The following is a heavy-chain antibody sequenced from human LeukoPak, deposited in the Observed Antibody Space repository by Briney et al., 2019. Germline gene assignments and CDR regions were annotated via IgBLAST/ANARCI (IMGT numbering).Heavy chain of an antibody. CDR2: IYYSGST. D-gene: IGHD6-19*01. J-gene: IGHJ2*01. Sequence: SETLSLTCTVSGGSISSGDYYWSWIRQPPGKGLEWIGYIYYSGSTYYNPSLKSRVTISVDTSKNQFSLKLSSVTAADTAVYYCGQGKSSGWGYFDLWGRGTLVTVSS. CDR1: GGSISSGDYY. V-gene: IGHV4-30-4*01. CDR3: GQGKSSGWGYFDL.